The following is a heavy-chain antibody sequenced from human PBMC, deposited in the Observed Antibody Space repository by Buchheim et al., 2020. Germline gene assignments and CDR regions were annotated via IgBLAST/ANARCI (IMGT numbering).Heavy chain of an antibody. V-gene: IGHV3-30-3*01. D-gene: IGHD6-19*01. CDR2: ISYDGSNK. Sequence: QVQLVESGGGVVQPGRSLRLSCAASGFTFSSYAMHWVRQAPGKGLEWVAVISYDGSNKYYADSVKGRFTISRDNSKNTLYLQMNSLRAEDTAVYYCARDQVAGLDYWGQGTL. J-gene: IGHJ4*02. CDR1: GFTFSSYA. CDR3: ARDQVAGLDY.